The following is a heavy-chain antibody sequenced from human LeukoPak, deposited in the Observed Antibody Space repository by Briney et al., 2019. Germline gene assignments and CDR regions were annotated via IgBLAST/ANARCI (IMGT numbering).Heavy chain of an antibody. CDR3: ARTLAGITYYFDF. CDR2: IKQDGSEK. J-gene: IGHJ4*02. D-gene: IGHD6-19*01. V-gene: IGHV3-7*03. CDR1: GFTFSRYW. Sequence: PGGSLRLSCAASGFTFSRYWMSWVRQAPGKGLEWVANIKQDGSEKYYVDSVKGRSTISRDNAKNSLYLQMNSLRAEDTAVYYCARTLAGITYYFDFWGQGTLVTVSS.